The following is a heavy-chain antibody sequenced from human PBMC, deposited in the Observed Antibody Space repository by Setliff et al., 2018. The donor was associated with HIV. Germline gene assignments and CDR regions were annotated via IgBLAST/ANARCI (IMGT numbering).Heavy chain of an antibody. V-gene: IGHV3-23*01. Sequence: GGSLRLSCAASGFTFSSYAMSWVRQAPGKGLELVSAISGSGGSTYSADSVKGRYTISRDNSKNTLYLQINSLRVDDTSIYYCVRRGKEEISFAHSFDPWGQGTLVTVSS. CDR3: VRRGKEEISFAHSFDP. D-gene: IGHD3-16*01. CDR1: GFTFSSYA. CDR2: ISGSGGST. J-gene: IGHJ5*02.